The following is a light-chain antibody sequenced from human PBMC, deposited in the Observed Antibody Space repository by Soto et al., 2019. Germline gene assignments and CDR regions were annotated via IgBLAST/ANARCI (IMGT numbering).Light chain of an antibody. CDR3: QQYNSYSPT. J-gene: IGKJ1*01. V-gene: IGKV1-5*01. CDR2: DAS. CDR1: QRISSF. Sequence: IPMTQFPSTVCGSXGDRVTINCRARQRISSFLAGYQQKPGKAPKIXXYDASSLEGGGPSRFSGSGSGTEFTRTISSLQPDDFATYYGQQYNSYSPTFGQGTKVEIK.